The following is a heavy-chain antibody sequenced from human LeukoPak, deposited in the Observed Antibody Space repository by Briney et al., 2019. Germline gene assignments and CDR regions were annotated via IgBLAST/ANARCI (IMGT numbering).Heavy chain of an antibody. CDR2: IYYSGST. V-gene: IGHV4-59*11. CDR1: GGSISIHY. Sequence: PSETLSLTCTVSGGSISIHYWSWIRQPPGEGLEWIGYIYYSGSTNYTQYLKSRVTITADTSKSPSYLELSTVTAADTAVYYCARATPRWRNYGSYYYYDMDVWGKGTTVTVSS. CDR3: ARATPRWRNYGSYYYYDMDV. J-gene: IGHJ6*03. D-gene: IGHD1-7*01.